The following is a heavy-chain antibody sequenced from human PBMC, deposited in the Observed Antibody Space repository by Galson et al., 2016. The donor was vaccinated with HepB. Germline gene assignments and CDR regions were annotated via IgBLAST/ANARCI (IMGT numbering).Heavy chain of an antibody. Sequence: SLRLSCAASGFTFRSYAMGWVRQAPGKGLQWVSNVSGSGGSTYYADSVNGRFTISRDNSKNTLYLQMKSLRAEDTAIYYCAKSWGSYRYFDYWGQGTLVTVSS. D-gene: IGHD3-16*02. CDR2: VSGSGGST. CDR1: GFTFRSYA. CDR3: AKSWGSYRYFDY. V-gene: IGHV3-23*01. J-gene: IGHJ4*02.